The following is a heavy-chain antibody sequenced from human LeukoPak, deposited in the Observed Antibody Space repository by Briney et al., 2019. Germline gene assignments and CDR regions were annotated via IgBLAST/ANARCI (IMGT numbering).Heavy chain of an antibody. CDR2: INHSGST. V-gene: IGHV4-34*01. Sequence: PSETLSLTCAVYGGSFSGYYWSWIRQPPGKGLEWIGEINHSGSTNYNPSLKSRVTISVDTSKNQFSLKLSSVTAADTAVYYCARRGYLELWGRGTLVTVSS. CDR3: ARRGYLEL. J-gene: IGHJ2*01. CDR1: GGSFSGYY.